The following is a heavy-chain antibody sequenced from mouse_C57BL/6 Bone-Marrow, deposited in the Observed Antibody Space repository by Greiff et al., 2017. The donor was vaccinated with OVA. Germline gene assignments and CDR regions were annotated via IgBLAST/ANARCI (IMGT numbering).Heavy chain of an antibody. CDR3: ARSDEVYYFDY. D-gene: IGHD2-14*01. CDR1: GYTFTNYW. CDR2: IYPGGGYT. V-gene: IGHV1-63*01. Sequence: VQLQESGAELVRPGTSVKMSCKASGYTFTNYWIGWAKQRPGHGLEWIGDIYPGGGYTNYNEKFKGKATLTADKSSSTAYMQFSSLTSEDAAISYCARSDEVYYFDYWGQGTTLTVSS. J-gene: IGHJ2*01.